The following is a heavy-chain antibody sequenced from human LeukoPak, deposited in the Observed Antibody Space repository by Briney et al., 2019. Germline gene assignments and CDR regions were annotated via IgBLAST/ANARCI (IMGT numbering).Heavy chain of an antibody. Sequence: SETLSLTCTVSGGSISSYYWSWIRQPAGKRLEWIGRIYTRGRTNYNPSLKSRVTISVDTSKNQFSLKLSSVTAADTAVYYCARGRITMVRGVLEYYYYYMDVWGKGTTVTVSS. D-gene: IGHD3-10*01. CDR2: IYTRGRT. V-gene: IGHV4-4*07. CDR3: ARGRITMVRGVLEYYYYYMDV. J-gene: IGHJ6*03. CDR1: GGSISSYY.